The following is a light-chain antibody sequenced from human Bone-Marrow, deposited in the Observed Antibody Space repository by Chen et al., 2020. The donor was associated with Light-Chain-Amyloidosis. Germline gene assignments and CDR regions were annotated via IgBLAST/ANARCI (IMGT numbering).Light chain of an antibody. CDR1: QNVGTY. CDR3: QQRSNWPPLT. V-gene: IGKV3-11*01. CDR2: DAS. Sequence: EIVLTQSPATLSLSLGARATLSCRASQNVGTYLAWYQQKPGQAPRLLIYDASNRATGIPGRFSGSGSGTAFTLTISSLEPEDFAVYYCQQRSNWPPLTFGGGTKVEMK. J-gene: IGKJ4*01.